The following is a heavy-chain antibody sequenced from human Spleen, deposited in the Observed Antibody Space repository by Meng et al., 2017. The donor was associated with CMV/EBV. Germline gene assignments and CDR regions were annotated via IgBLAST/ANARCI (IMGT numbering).Heavy chain of an antibody. CDR3: ARGYSITWSPFRSFFEP. D-gene: IGHD6-13*01. CDR2: IHYSGTT. CDR1: ASINSGGCF. J-gene: IGHJ5*02. V-gene: IGHV4-31*02. Sequence: ASINSGGCFWSWIRQHPGKGLEWIGYIHYSGTTSYNPSLKSRVTMSLVASKNQFSLNLTSVTAADTAVYYCARGYSITWSPFRSFFEPWGQGTLVPSPQ.